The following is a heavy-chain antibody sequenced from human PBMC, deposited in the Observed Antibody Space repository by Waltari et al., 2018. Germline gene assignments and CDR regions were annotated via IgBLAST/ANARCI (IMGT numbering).Heavy chain of an antibody. V-gene: IGHV4-59*01. J-gene: IGHJ4*02. D-gene: IGHD4-17*01. CDR1: GGSLSGYY. CDR3: VRSYTETTTPIAGY. CDR2: YSGK. Sequence: QVQLQKSGPGLVRPSETLSLTCSVFGGSLSGYYWSWIRQPPGKGLEWIGYSGKKYNPSLRSRVTISLDTSKNQFSLELTSVTTADTAVYYCVRSYTETTTPIAGYWGQGILVTVSS.